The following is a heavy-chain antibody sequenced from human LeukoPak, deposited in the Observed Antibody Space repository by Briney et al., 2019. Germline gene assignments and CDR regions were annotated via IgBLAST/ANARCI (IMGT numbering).Heavy chain of an antibody. CDR2: IYYSGST. Sequence: SETLSLTCTVSGGSISSYYWSWIRQPPGKGLEWIGYIYYSGSTNYNPSLKSRVTISVDTSKNQFSLKLSSVTAADTAVYYCARVGGGVRYFDYWGQGTLVTVSS. CDR1: GGSISSYY. CDR3: ARVGGGVRYFDY. J-gene: IGHJ4*02. V-gene: IGHV4-59*01. D-gene: IGHD3-16*01.